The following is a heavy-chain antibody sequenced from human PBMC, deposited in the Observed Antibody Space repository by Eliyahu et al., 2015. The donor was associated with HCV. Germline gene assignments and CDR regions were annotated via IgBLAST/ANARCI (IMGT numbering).Heavy chain of an antibody. CDR3: AKGGIGGATRQSGDNRTPLDY. V-gene: IGHV3-23*01. CDR1: GFTFXSYA. CDR2: ISGSGGST. D-gene: IGHD1-26*01. J-gene: IGHJ4*02. Sequence: EVQLLESGGGLVQPGGSLRLSCAASGFTFXSYAXSWVRQAPGKGLEXVSAISGSGGSTYYADSVKGRFTISRDNSKNTLYLQMNSLRAEDTAVYYCAKGGIGGATRQSGDNRTPLDYWGQGTLVTVSS.